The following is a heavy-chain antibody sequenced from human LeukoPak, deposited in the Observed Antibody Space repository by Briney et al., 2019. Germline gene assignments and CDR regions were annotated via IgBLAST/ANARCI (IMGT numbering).Heavy chain of an antibody. CDR1: GYTFTGYY. J-gene: IGHJ1*01. CDR2: INPNSGGT. Sequence: ASVKVSCKASGYTFTGYYMHWVRQAPGQGFEWMGWINPNSGGTNYAQKFQGRVTMTRDTSISTAYMELSRLRSDDTAVYYCARAFRYGDPYFQHWGQGTLVTVSS. V-gene: IGHV1-2*02. D-gene: IGHD3-10*01. CDR3: ARAFRYGDPYFQH.